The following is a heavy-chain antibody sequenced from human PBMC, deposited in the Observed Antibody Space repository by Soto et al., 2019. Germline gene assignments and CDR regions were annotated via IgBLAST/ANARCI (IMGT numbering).Heavy chain of an antibody. V-gene: IGHV3-23*01. CDR2: ISGSGGST. CDR3: AAPELLWFGDRDAFDI. CDR1: GFTFSSYA. J-gene: IGHJ3*02. D-gene: IGHD3-10*01. Sequence: AGGSLRLSCAASGFTFSSYAMSWVRQAPGKGLEWVSAISGSGGSTYYADSVKGRFTISRDNSKNTLYLQMNSLRAEDTAVYYCAAPELLWFGDRDAFDIWGQGTMVTVSS.